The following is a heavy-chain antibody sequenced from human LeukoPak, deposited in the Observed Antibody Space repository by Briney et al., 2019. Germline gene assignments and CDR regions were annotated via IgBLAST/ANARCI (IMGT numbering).Heavy chain of an antibody. CDR2: ISYDGNND. CDR1: GFTLSTYA. CDR3: AREKVVVIPYFDN. Sequence: GGSLRLSCAASGFTLSTYAMHWVRQAPGKGLEGVAGISYDGNNDYYPASVKGRFTVSRDNSMNTLYLLMNGLRHEDTAVYYCAREKVVVIPYFDNWGQGTLVTVSS. D-gene: IGHD3-22*01. V-gene: IGHV3-30-3*01. J-gene: IGHJ4*02.